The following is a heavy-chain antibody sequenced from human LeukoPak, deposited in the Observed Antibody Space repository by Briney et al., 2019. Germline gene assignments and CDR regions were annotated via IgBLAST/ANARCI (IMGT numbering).Heavy chain of an antibody. CDR3: AREAALGYFDL. CDR1: GFTFNSYS. J-gene: IGHJ2*01. CDR2: ISVSSSTI. Sequence: TGGSLRLSCTASGFTFNSYSMNWVRRAPGKGLEWVSYISVSSSTIYYADSVKGRFTISRDNAKNSLYLQMNSLRAEDTAVYYCAREAALGYFDLWGRGTLVTVSS. D-gene: IGHD6-25*01. V-gene: IGHV3-48*01.